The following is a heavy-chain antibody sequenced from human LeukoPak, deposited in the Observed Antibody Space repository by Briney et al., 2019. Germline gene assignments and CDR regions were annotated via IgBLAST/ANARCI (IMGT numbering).Heavy chain of an antibody. V-gene: IGHV4-30-4*08. CDR3: ARFSTIFGVGY. CDR1: GGSISSGDYY. D-gene: IGHD3-3*01. J-gene: IGHJ4*02. CDR2: IYYSGST. Sequence: PSQTLSLTCTVSGGSISSGDYYWSWIRQPPGKGLEWIEYIYYSGSTYYNPSLKSRVTISVDTSKNQFSLKLSSVTAADTAVYYCARFSTIFGVGYWGQGTLSPSPQ.